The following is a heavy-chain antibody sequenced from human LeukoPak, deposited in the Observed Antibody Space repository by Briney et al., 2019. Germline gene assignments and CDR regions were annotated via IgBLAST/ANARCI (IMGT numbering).Heavy chain of an antibody. CDR1: GGSISSSSYY. CDR3: ARGGYSGYDARLDY. CDR2: IYYSGST. J-gene: IGHJ4*02. Sequence: SETLSLTCTVSGGSISSSSYYWGWIRQPPGKGLEWTGYIYYSGSTYYNPSLKSRVTISVDTSKNQFSLKLSSVTAADTAVYYCARGGYSGYDARLDYWGQGTLVTVSS. D-gene: IGHD5-12*01. V-gene: IGHV4-31*03.